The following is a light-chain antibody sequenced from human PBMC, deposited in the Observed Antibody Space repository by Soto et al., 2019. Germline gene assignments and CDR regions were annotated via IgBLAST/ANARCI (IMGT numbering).Light chain of an antibody. Sequence: DIQMTQSPSSLSASVGDRVTITCRASQSISNFLNWYQQKPGKAPKLLIYAASSLQSGVPATFSGSESGTDFTLTISSLQPEDFATYYCRQSYSNPLTFGGGTKVEIK. J-gene: IGKJ4*01. CDR3: RQSYSNPLT. CDR2: AAS. CDR1: QSISNF. V-gene: IGKV1-39*01.